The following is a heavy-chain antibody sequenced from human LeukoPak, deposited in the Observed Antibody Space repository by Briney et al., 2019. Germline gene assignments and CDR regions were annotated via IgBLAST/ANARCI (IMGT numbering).Heavy chain of an antibody. CDR2: INTNTGNP. D-gene: IGHD5-24*01. CDR1: GYTFTSYA. V-gene: IGHV7-4-1*02. J-gene: IGHJ4*02. CDR3: ARDFGRRWLQLREFDY. Sequence: ASVKVSCKASGYTFTSYAMNWVRQAPGQGLEWMGWINTNTGNPTYAQGFTGRFVFSLDTSVSTAYLQISSLKAEDTAVYYCARDFGRRWLQLREFDYWGQGTLVTVSS.